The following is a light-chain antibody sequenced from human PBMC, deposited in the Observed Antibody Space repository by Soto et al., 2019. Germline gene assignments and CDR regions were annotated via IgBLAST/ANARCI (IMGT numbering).Light chain of an antibody. V-gene: IGKV3-11*01. J-gene: IGKJ4*01. CDR3: QQRSNSLT. Sequence: EIVLTQSPATLSLSPVERATLSCRASQSVSSYLAWYQQKPGQAPRLLIYDASNRATGIPARFSGSGSGTDFTLTISSLEPEDFAVYYCQQRSNSLTFGRGTKVEIK. CDR1: QSVSSY. CDR2: DAS.